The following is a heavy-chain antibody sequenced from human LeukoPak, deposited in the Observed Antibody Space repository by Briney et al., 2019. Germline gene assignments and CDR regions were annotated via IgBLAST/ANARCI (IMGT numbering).Heavy chain of an antibody. CDR3: TTDYPGEYFQH. J-gene: IGHJ1*01. Sequence: GALRLSCAASGFTFSNAWMNWVRQAPGKGLEWVGRIKSKTDGGTTDYAAPVKGRFTISRDDSKNTLYLQMNSLRTEDTAVYYCTTDYPGEYFQHWGQGTLVTVSS. V-gene: IGHV3-15*07. CDR2: IKSKTDGGTT. CDR1: GFTFSNAW. D-gene: IGHD3-16*02.